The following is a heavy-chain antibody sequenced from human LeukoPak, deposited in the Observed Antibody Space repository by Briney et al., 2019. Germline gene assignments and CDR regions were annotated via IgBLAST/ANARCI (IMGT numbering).Heavy chain of an antibody. Sequence: SVKVSCKASGGTFTRYAINWVRQAPGQGLEWMGGIIPTFGTANYAQKFQGRVTITADESTSTAYMELSSLRSEDTAVYYCARGGHDSGYYGMDVWGQGTTVTVSS. CDR3: ARGGHDSGYYGMDV. V-gene: IGHV1-69*13. CDR1: GGTFTRYA. D-gene: IGHD1-26*01. CDR2: IIPTFGTA. J-gene: IGHJ6*02.